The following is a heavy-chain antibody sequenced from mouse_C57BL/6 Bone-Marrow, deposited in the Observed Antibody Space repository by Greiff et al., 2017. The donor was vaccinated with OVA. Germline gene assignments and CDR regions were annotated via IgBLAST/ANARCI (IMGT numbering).Heavy chain of an antibody. Sequence: EVQLQQSGPELVKPGASVKISCKASGYTFTDYYMNWVKQSHGKSLEWIGDINPNNGGTSYNQKFKGKATLTVDKSSSTAYMELRSLTSEDSAVYYCARHRGDYWGQGTTLPVSS. CDR3: ARHRGDY. CDR2: INPNNGGT. V-gene: IGHV1-26*01. J-gene: IGHJ2*01. D-gene: IGHD2-14*01. CDR1: GYTFTDYY.